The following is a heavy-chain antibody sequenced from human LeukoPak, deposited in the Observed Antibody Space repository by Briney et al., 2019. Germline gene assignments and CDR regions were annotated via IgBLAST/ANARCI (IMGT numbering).Heavy chain of an antibody. V-gene: IGHV1-2*02. CDR2: INPNSGGT. CDR3: AITNWNYRMDY. D-gene: IGHD1-7*01. J-gene: IGHJ4*02. CDR1: GYTFTGYY. Sequence: ASVKVSCKASGYTFTGYYMHWVRQAPGQGLEWMGWINPNSGGTNYAQRFQGRVTMTRDTSIRTAYMELSRLRCDDTAVFYCAITNWNYRMDYWGQGTLVTVSS.